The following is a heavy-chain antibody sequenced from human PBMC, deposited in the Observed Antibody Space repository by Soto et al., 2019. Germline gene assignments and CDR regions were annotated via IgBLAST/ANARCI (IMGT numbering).Heavy chain of an antibody. CDR1: GFTFSSYE. CDR2: ISSSGSTI. V-gene: IGHV3-48*03. J-gene: IGHJ4*02. CDR3: ARPVRGYSYGYEY. D-gene: IGHD5-18*01. Sequence: EVQLVESGGGLVQPGGSLRLSCAASGFTFSSYEMNWVRQAPGKGLEWISYISSSGSTIYYADSVKGRFTISRDNAKNSLYLQMNSLRAEDTAVYYCARPVRGYSYGYEYWGQGTLVTVSS.